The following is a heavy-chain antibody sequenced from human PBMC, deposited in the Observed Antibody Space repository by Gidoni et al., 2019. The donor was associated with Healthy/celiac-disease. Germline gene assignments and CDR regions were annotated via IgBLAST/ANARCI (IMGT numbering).Heavy chain of an antibody. D-gene: IGHD5-18*01. CDR2: IIPILGIA. Sequence: QVQLVQSGDEVQKPGASVKISCKASGGTFSSYAISWVRQAPGQGLEWMGRIIPILGIANYAQKFQGRVTITADKSTSTAYMELSSLRSEDTAVYYCATGPTGGIQLLGHNWFDPWGQGTLVTVSS. CDR1: GGTFSSYA. J-gene: IGHJ5*02. CDR3: ATGPTGGIQLLGHNWFDP. V-gene: IGHV1-69*04.